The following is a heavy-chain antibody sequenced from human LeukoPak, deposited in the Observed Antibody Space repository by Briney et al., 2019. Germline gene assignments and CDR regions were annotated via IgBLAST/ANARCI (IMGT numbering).Heavy chain of an antibody. D-gene: IGHD3-10*01. CDR3: ARVVLVRGVRGEYFQH. CDR1: GGTFSSYA. CDR2: IIPIFGTA. V-gene: IGHV1-69*13. Sequence: SVKVYCKASGGTFSSYAISWVRQAPGQGLEWMGGIIPIFGTANYAQKFQGRVTITADESTSTAYMELSSLRSEDTAVYYCARVVLVRGVRGEYFQHWGQGTLVTVSS. J-gene: IGHJ1*01.